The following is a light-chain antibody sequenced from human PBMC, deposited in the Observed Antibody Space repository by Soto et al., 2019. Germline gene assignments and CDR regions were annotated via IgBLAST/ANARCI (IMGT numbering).Light chain of an antibody. J-gene: IGLJ2*01. V-gene: IGLV1-40*01. CDR3: QSYDSSLSGYVV. CDR1: SSNIGAGYD. Sequence: QSVPTQPPSVSGAPGQRVTIPCTGSSSNIGAGYDVHWYQQLPGTAPKLLIYGNSNRPSGVPDRFSGSKSGTSASLAITGLQAEDEADYYCQSYDSSLSGYVVIGGGTKLTVL. CDR2: GNS.